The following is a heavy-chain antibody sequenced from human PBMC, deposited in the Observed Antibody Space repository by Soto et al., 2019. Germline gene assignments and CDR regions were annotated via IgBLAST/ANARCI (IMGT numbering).Heavy chain of an antibody. CDR2: ISSSSSTI. V-gene: IGHV3-48*01. D-gene: IGHD4-4*01. Sequence: EVQLVESGGGLVQPGGSLRLSCAGSGFTFSSYSMNWVRQAPGKGLEWVSYISSSSSTIYYADSVKGRFTISRDNAKNSLYLQRNSLRAEDTAVSYCARVPYSKYYYYYMDVWGKGTTVTVSS. CDR3: ARVPYSKYYYYYMDV. J-gene: IGHJ6*03. CDR1: GFTFSSYS.